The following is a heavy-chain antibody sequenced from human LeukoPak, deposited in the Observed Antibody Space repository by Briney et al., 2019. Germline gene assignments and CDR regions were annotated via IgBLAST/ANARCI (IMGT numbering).Heavy chain of an antibody. D-gene: IGHD4-17*01. CDR3: ATGDGDSRYYFDS. J-gene: IGHJ4*02. Sequence: PGGSLRLSCTASRFSLSRYWMHWVRQAPGKGLVWVSRINSDGSSTNYADSVKGRFTTSRDNAKNSLFLEMNSLRAEDTAVYYCATGDGDSRYYFDSWGQGTQVTVSS. CDR2: INSDGSST. V-gene: IGHV3-74*01. CDR1: RFSLSRYW.